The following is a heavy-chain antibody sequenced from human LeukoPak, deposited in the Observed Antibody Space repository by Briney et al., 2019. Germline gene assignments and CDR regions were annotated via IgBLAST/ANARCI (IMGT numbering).Heavy chain of an antibody. J-gene: IGHJ4*02. Sequence: GESLKISCKGSGYSFTTYWIGWVRQMPGKGLEWMGIIYPGDSDTKYSPSFKGQVTISSDKSVTTAYLQWSGLKASDTAMYYCTRGPCGNAGRWDYFDSWGQGTLVTVSS. CDR1: GYSFTTYW. CDR2: IYPGDSDT. CDR3: TRGPCGNAGRWDYFDS. D-gene: IGHD1-26*01. V-gene: IGHV5-51*01.